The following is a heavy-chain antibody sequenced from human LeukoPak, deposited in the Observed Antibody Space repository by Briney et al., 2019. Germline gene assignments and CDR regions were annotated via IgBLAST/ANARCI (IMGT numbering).Heavy chain of an antibody. CDR2: XSYAVNIK. J-gene: IGHJ4*02. Sequence: IHXVXQAXXXXLXWVAXXSYAVNIKYYSDSVKCPFTISRDSSSKTVFLQMNSLRTEDTAVYYCVREGYYESGSSPTFYFDYWGQGTLVTVSS. D-gene: IGHD3-10*01. CDR3: VREGYYESGSSPTFYFDY. V-gene: IGHV3-30-3*01.